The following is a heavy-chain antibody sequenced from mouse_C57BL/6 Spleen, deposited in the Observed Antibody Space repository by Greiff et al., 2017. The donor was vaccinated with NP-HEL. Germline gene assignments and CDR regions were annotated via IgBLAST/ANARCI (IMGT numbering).Heavy chain of an antibody. V-gene: IGHV5-4*01. D-gene: IGHD4-1*01. CDR2: ISDGGSYT. Sequence: EVTLMESGGGLVKPGGSLKLSCAASGFTFSSYAMSWVRQTPEKRLEWVATISDGGSYTYYPDNVKGRFTISRDTAKNNLYLQMSHLKSEDTAMYYCARDPSLTGTDYYAMDYWGQGTSVTVSS. CDR3: ARDPSLTGTDYYAMDY. CDR1: GFTFSSYA. J-gene: IGHJ4*01.